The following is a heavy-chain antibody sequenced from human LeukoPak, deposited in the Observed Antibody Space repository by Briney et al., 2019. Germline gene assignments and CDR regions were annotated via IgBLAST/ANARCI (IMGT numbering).Heavy chain of an antibody. Sequence: PSETLSLSCTVSGGSISSSSYYWGWIRQPPGKGLEWIGSIYYSGSTYYNPSLKSRVTISVDTSKNQFSLKLSSVTAADTAVYYCASSIAAPTLTLDYYMDVWGKGTTVTVSS. CDR1: GGSISSSSYY. CDR2: IYYSGST. V-gene: IGHV4-39*01. D-gene: IGHD6-6*01. CDR3: ASSIAAPTLTLDYYMDV. J-gene: IGHJ6*03.